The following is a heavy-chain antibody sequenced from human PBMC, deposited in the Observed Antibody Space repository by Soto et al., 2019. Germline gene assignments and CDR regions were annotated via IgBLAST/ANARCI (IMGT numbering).Heavy chain of an antibody. CDR3: AKLWFGELSFFDY. CDR2: ISGSGGST. Sequence: EVQLLESGGGLVQPGGSLRLSCAASGFTFSSYAMSWVRQAPGKGLEWVSGISGSGGSTYDADSVKGRCTISRDNSKNTLYLQMNSLRAEDTAVYYCAKLWFGELSFFDYWGQGTLVTVSS. V-gene: IGHV3-23*01. D-gene: IGHD3-10*01. J-gene: IGHJ4*02. CDR1: GFTFSSYA.